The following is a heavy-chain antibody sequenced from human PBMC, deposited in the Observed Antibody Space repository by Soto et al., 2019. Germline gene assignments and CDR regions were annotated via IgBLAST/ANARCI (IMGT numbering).Heavy chain of an antibody. V-gene: IGHV2-5*02. CDR1: GFSLSTSAEG. CDR3: AHGSCTSADCYPNPYLDY. CDR2: IYWDGDE. D-gene: IGHD2-2*01. J-gene: IGHJ4*02. Sequence: QITLKESGPPLVKPTQTLTLTCTFSGFSLSTSAEGVGWIRHPPGKALEWLALIYWDGDERYSPSLKSRLTITKDTSKNQVVLTMTNMDPADTATYSCAHGSCTSADCYPNPYLDYWGQGILVTVSS.